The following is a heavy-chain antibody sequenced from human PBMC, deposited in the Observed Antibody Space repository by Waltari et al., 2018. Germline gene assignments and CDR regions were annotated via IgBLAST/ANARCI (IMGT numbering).Heavy chain of an antibody. Sequence: QVQLVQSGAEVKKPGSSVTVSCKASGGTFSSYAISWVRQAPGQGLEWVGGIMPSVGTANYAQKFQGRVTITADESTSTAYMELSSLRAEDTAVYYCARAPWSIAAPESGMDVWGQGTTVTVSS. CDR2: IMPSVGTA. V-gene: IGHV1-69*01. CDR3: ARAPWSIAAPESGMDV. D-gene: IGHD6-6*01. J-gene: IGHJ6*02. CDR1: GGTFSSYA.